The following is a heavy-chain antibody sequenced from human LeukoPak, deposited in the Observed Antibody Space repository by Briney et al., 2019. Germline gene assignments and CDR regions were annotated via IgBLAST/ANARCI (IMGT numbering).Heavy chain of an antibody. Sequence: PGGSLRLSCAASGFTFSRYWMSWVRQAPGKGLEWVSVISGSGGSTSYADSVKGRFTISRDNSMNTLYLQMNSLRAEDAAVYYCAKDDRIQTRRYSYNYWGQGTLVTVSS. CDR2: ISGSGGST. CDR3: AKDDRIQTRRYSYNY. D-gene: IGHD5-18*01. CDR1: GFTFSRYW. V-gene: IGHV3-23*01. J-gene: IGHJ4*02.